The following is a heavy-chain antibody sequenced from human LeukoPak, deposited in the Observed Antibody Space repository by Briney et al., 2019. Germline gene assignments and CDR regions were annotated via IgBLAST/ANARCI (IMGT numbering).Heavy chain of an antibody. CDR3: AGGNGYHPLATY. J-gene: IGHJ1*01. CDR2: IGDDGTNR. V-gene: IGHV3-33*01. CDR1: DSIFRHYG. Sequence: GGSLRLSCAASDSIFRHYGMHWVRQAPGEGLEWVAVIGDDGTNRHYGDSVKGRFTISRDKSKNAVYLQMDSLRAEDTAVYYCAGGNGYHPLATYWGPGTLVTVSS. D-gene: IGHD1-26*01.